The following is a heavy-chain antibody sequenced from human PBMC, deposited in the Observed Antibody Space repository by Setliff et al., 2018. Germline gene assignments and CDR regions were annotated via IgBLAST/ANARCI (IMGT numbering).Heavy chain of an antibody. Sequence: LSLTCTVSGASITNINYYWGLIRQPPGKGLEWLGQIYTSWSTNYNPSLKGRATLSIDASKKQFSLKLTSVTAADTAVYYCARQPPLNWAIPFDLWGQGKRVTVSS. V-gene: IGHV4-61*09. J-gene: IGHJ3*01. CDR1: GASITNINYY. D-gene: IGHD7-27*01. CDR3: ARQPPLNWAIPFDL. CDR2: IYTSWST.